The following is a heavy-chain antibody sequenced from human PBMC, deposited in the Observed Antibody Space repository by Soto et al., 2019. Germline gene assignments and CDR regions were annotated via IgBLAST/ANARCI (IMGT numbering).Heavy chain of an antibody. V-gene: IGHV3-48*03. Sequence: GGSLRLSCAASGFTFSSYEMNWVRQAPGKGLEWVSYISSSGSTIYYADSVKGRFTISRDNAKNSLYLQMNSLRAEDTAVYYCSRATPCGCDCYIYYFDYWGQGTLVTVSS. D-gene: IGHD2-21*02. CDR1: GFTFSSYE. CDR3: SRATPCGCDCYIYYFDY. J-gene: IGHJ4*02. CDR2: ISSSGSTI.